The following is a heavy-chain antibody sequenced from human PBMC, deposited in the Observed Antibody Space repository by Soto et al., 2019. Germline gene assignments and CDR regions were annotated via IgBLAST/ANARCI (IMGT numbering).Heavy chain of an antibody. J-gene: IGHJ3*02. Sequence: ASVKVSCKASGYTFTSYGISWVRQAPGQGLEWMGWISAYNGNTNYAQKLQGRVTMTTDTSTSTAYMELRSLRSDDTAVYYCARALGYCSSTSCPYDAFDIWGQGTIVTVSS. CDR3: ARALGYCSSTSCPYDAFDI. CDR2: ISAYNGNT. CDR1: GYTFTSYG. D-gene: IGHD2-2*01. V-gene: IGHV1-18*01.